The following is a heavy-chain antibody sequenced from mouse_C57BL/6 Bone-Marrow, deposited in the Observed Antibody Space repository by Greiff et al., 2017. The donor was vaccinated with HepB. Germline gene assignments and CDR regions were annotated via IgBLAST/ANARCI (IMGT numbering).Heavy chain of an antibody. CDR2: IWRGGST. D-gene: IGHD1-1*01. CDR1: GFSLTSYG. CDR3: AKKGFDYYGSSYWYFDV. V-gene: IGHV2-5*01. Sequence: VKLQQSGPGLVQPSQRLSITCTVSGFSLTSYGVHWVRQSPGKGLEWLGVIWRGGSTDYNAAFMSRLSITKDNSKSQVFFKMNSLQADDTAIYYCAKKGFDYYGSSYWYFDVWGTGTTVTVSS. J-gene: IGHJ1*03.